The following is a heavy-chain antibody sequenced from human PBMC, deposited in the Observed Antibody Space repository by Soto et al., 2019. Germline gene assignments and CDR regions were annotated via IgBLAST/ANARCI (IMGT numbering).Heavy chain of an antibody. CDR1: GGSICISNTYY. CDR2: IHYSGST. Sequence: SEPLSLTCALSGGSICISNTYYWSWIRQSPGKGLEWIAYIHYSGSTYYNSSLKSRVTMSVDTAKNQFSLKVSSVTAADTAVYYCARSPKGLGNFDYWGQG. CDR3: ARSPKGLGNFDY. V-gene: IGHV4-30-4*02. D-gene: IGHD3-10*01. J-gene: IGHJ4*02.